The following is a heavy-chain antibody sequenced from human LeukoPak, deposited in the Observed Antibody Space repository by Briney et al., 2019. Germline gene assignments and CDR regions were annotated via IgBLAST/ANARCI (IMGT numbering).Heavy chain of an antibody. J-gene: IGHJ4*02. CDR3: ASNVDTANY. CDR2: ISSSSSTI. D-gene: IGHD5-18*01. V-gene: IGHV3-48*01. Sequence: PGGSLRLSCAASGFTFSSYAMTWVRQAPGKGLEWVSYISSSSSTIYYADSVKGRFTISRDNAKNSLYLQMNGLRAEDTAVYYCASNVDTANYWGQGTLVTVSS. CDR1: GFTFSSYA.